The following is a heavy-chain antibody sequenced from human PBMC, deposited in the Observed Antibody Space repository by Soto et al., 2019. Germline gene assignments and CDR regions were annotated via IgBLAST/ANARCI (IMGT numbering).Heavy chain of an antibody. CDR1: GFTFSSYG. CDR2: ISYDGSNK. Sequence: QVQLVESGGGVVQPGRSLRLSCAASGFTFSSYGMHWVRQAPGKGLEWVAVISYDGSNKYYADSVKGRFTISRDNSKNALDLQVNRLSAEDTAVYYCAKGPAIVLVPAAMNYYCGMDVWGQGTTVTVSS. V-gene: IGHV3-30*18. D-gene: IGHD2-2*01. J-gene: IGHJ6*02. CDR3: AKGPAIVLVPAAMNYYCGMDV.